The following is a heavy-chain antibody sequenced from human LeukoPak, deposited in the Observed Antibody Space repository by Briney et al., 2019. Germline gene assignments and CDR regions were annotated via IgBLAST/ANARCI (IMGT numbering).Heavy chain of an antibody. V-gene: IGHV4-30-4*08. CDR2: IYYSGST. CDR3: ARGPTDRKGGTYYYDSSGSTYYFDY. J-gene: IGHJ4*02. D-gene: IGHD3-22*01. CDR1: GGSISSGDYY. Sequence: SQTLSLTCTVSGGSISSGDYYWSWIRQPPGKGLEWIGYIYYSGSTYYNPSLKSRVTMSVDTSKNQFSLKLSSVTAADTAVYYCARGPTDRKGGTYYYDSSGSTYYFDYWGQGTLVTVSS.